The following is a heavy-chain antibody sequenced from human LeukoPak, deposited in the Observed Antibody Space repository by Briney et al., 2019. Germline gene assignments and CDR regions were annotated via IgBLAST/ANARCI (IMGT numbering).Heavy chain of an antibody. CDR3: ARDYDYVWGRRPFDY. J-gene: IGHJ4*02. D-gene: IGHD3-16*01. CDR1: GGTFSSYA. CDR2: IIPILGIA. V-gene: IGHV1-69*04. Sequence: GASVKVSCKASGGTFSSYAISWVRQAPGQGLEWMGRIIPILGIANYAQKFQGRVTITADKSTSTAYMELSSLRSEDTAVYYCARDYDYVWGRRPFDYWGQGTLVTVSS.